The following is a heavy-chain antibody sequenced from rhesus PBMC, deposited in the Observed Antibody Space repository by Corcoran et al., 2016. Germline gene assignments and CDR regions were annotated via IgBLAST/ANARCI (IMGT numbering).Heavy chain of an antibody. Sequence: QVQLQESGPGLVKPSETLSLTCAVSGGSFSNNYWTWIRLSPGKGLECIGYSYGGIGGNRYNPSLKKRVTISTDTSKHQCSMKLNYVAAADTAMYYCARVSYDNSIFDFWGQGVLVTVSA. CDR3: ARVSYDNSIFDF. D-gene: IGHD4-11*01. J-gene: IGHJ4*01. V-gene: IGHV4-147*01. CDR1: GGSFSNNY. CDR2: SYGGIGGN.